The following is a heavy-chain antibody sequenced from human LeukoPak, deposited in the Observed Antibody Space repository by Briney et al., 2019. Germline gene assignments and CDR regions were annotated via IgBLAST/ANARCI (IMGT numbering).Heavy chain of an antibody. D-gene: IGHD3-9*01. V-gene: IGHV1-18*01. CDR1: GYTFTSYG. CDR2: ISAYNGNT. J-gene: IGHJ3*02. CDR3: ARGDHGSGTVFDWLPMNAFDI. Sequence: ASVKVSCKASGYTFTSYGISWVRQAPGQGLEWMGWISAYNGNTNYAQKLQGRVTMTTDTSTSTAYMELRSLRSDDTAVYYCARGDHGSGTVFDWLPMNAFDIWGQGTMVTVSS.